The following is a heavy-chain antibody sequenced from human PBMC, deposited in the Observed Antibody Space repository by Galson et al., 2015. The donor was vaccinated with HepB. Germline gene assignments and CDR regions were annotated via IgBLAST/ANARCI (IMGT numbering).Heavy chain of an antibody. V-gene: IGHV1-3*01. CDR3: ARKKGTAMIFFGYVGYFDY. CDR1: GYTFTSYA. Sequence: SVKVSCKASGYTFTSYAMHWVRQAPGQRLEWMGWINAGNGNTKYSQKFQGRATITRDTSASTAYMELSSLRSEDTAVYYCARKKGTAMIFFGYVGYFDYWGQGTLVTVSS. J-gene: IGHJ4*02. CDR2: INAGNGNT. D-gene: IGHD5-18*01.